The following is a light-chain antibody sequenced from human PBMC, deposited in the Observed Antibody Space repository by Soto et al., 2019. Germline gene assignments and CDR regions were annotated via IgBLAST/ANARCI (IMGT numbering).Light chain of an antibody. Sequence: QSVLTQPASVSGSPGQSVTISCTGTSSDIGGYRYVSWYQQRPGKAPKLMIHDVTNRPSGFSDRFSGSKSGNTASLTISGLQAEDEADYYGTSYTSDSSVIFGGGTKLTVL. CDR3: TSYTSDSSVI. J-gene: IGLJ2*01. CDR2: DVT. V-gene: IGLV2-14*03. CDR1: SSDIGGYRY.